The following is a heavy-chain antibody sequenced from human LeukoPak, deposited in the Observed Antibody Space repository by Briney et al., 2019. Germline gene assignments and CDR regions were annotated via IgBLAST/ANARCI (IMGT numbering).Heavy chain of an antibody. CDR3: AISGVGNYHWFDP. V-gene: IGHV1-2*02. Sequence: GASVKVSCKASGYSFPGYYIHWVRQAPGQGLEWMGWINPTSGETNYAEKFQGRVTTTRDTSNSTAYMDLSRLRSDDTALYYCAISGVGNYHWFDPWGQGTLVTVSS. J-gene: IGHJ5*02. CDR1: GYSFPGYY. CDR2: INPTSGET. D-gene: IGHD1-7*01.